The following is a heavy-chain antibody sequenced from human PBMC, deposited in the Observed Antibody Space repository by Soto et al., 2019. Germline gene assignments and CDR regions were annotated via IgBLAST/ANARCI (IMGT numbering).Heavy chain of an antibody. CDR2: ISSSSSYI. J-gene: IGHJ5*02. CDR1: GFTFSSYS. CDR3: ARGGNTGWELLVYGSDNWFDP. Sequence: EVQLVESGGGLVKPGGSLRLSCAASGFTFSSYSMNWVRQAPGKGLEWVSSISSSSSYIYYADSVKGRFTISRDNAKNPPYLQKNRLRAEDTAVYYFARGGNTGWELLVYGSDNWFDPWGQGTLVTVSS. V-gene: IGHV3-21*01. D-gene: IGHD1-26*01.